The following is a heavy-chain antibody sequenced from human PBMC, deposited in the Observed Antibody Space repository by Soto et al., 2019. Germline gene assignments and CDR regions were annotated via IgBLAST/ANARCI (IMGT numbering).Heavy chain of an antibody. CDR2: IIPIFGTA. V-gene: IGHV1-69*06. CDR3: ASTPTRILTGSFGY. D-gene: IGHD3-9*01. Sequence: SVKVSCKASGGTFSSYSISWVLQAPGQGLEWMGGIIPIFGTANYAQKFQGRVTITADKSTSTAYMELSSLRSEDTAVYYCASTPTRILTGSFGYWGQGTLVTVSS. J-gene: IGHJ4*02. CDR1: GGTFSSYS.